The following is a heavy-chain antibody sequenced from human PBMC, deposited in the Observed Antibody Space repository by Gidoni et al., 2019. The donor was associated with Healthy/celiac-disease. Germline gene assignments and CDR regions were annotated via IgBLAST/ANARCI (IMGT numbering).Heavy chain of an antibody. V-gene: IGHV4-39*02. Sequence: QLQLQESGPGLVKPSETLSLTCTVAGGSISSSSYYWGWIRQPPGKGLEWIGSIYYSGSTYYNPSLKSRVTISVDTSKNQFSRKLSSVTAADTAVYYCAREPLYYDSRGVLDYWGQGTLVTVTS. D-gene: IGHD3-22*01. CDR1: GGSISSSSYY. CDR2: IYYSGST. CDR3: AREPLYYDSRGVLDY. J-gene: IGHJ4*02.